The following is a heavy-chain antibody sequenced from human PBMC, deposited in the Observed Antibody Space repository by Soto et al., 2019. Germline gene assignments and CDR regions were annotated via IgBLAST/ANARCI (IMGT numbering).Heavy chain of an antibody. D-gene: IGHD3-10*01. CDR1: GYTFSSYD. Sequence: QVQLVQSGTELQKPGASVKVSCKAAGYTFSSYDISWVRQAPGQRLEWMGWISPYNGNTNYAENLQGRVTMTTDTSTRTAYMELRSLRSDDTAVYYCTRGGTQLWFDPWGQGTLVTVSS. CDR2: ISPYNGNT. V-gene: IGHV1-18*01. J-gene: IGHJ5*02. CDR3: TRGGTQLWFDP.